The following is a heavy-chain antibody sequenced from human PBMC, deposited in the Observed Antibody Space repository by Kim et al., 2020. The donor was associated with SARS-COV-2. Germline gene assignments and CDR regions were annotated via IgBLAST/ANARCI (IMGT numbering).Heavy chain of an antibody. D-gene: IGHD7-27*01. CDR3: ARYPLGNGGYYCDY. Sequence: AQKFQGRVTMTRDTSTSTVYMELSSLRSEDTAVYYCARYPLGNGGYYCDYWGQGTLVTVSS. J-gene: IGHJ4*02. V-gene: IGHV1-46*01.